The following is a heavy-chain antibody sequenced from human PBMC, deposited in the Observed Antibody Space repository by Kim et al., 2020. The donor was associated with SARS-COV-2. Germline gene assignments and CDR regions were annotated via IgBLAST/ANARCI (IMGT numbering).Heavy chain of an antibody. CDR3: AKVADYDGRGYLSD. J-gene: IGHJ1*01. CDR1: GFLFGRYD. CDR2: ISVGGGVT. D-gene: IGHD3-22*01. Sequence: GGSLRLSCVASGFLFGRYDMPWVRQAPGKGLEWVSRISVGGGVTYYADAVKGRITVSRDNSNNTLFLQMNSLRAEDTAVYYCAKVADYDGRGYLSDWGQG. V-gene: IGHV3-23*01.